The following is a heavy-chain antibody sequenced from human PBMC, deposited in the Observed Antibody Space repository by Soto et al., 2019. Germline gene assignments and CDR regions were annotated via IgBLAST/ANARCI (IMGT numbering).Heavy chain of an antibody. D-gene: IGHD4-17*01. CDR1: GFTFSNYW. CDR3: ARGLYGAYGQDF. Sequence: EVQLVESGENLVQPEGSLRLSCAASGFTFSNYWIHWVRQAPGKGLVWVSRIKGDEITTNYADSVKGRFTISRDNAKNTVFLQMHSLRAEDTALYYCARGLYGAYGQDFWGQGILVTVSS. J-gene: IGHJ4*02. CDR2: IKGDEITT. V-gene: IGHV3-74*01.